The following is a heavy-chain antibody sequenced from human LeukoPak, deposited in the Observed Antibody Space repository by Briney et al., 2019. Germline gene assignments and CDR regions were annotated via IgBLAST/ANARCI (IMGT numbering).Heavy chain of an antibody. D-gene: IGHD2-2*01. CDR3: AVPSRFQGACDI. CDR1: GDTLRSYV. V-gene: IGHV1-69*01. CDR2: IMPIIPTT. J-gene: IGHJ3*02. Sequence: GASVKVSCKASGDTLRSYVISLVRQAPGQGLEWMGGIMPIIPTTDYAQKFQGRLTITVDEDTSTTYMELNSLRFEDTAMYYCAVPSRFQGACDIWGQGTMVTVSS.